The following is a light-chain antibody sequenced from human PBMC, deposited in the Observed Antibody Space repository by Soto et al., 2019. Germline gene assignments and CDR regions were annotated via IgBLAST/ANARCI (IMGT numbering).Light chain of an antibody. V-gene: IGKV1-5*01. J-gene: IGKJ1*01. Sequence: ILLTQCPSPLPASVGDRVTIACRASQGLXSWVVWYQEEPGKAPKLLXYAASSFVSGLPSRLSGSGSGTEFTLTISSLQPDDCAAYYCQQYNRYTLTFGQGTKVDIK. CDR3: QQYNRYTLT. CDR1: QGLXSW. CDR2: AAS.